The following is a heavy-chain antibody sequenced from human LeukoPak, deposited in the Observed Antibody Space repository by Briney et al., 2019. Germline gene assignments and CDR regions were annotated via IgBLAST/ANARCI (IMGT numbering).Heavy chain of an antibody. CDR2: IYYSGST. D-gene: IGHD1-26*01. V-gene: IGHV4-39*01. Sequence: PSEALSLTCTVSGGSISSSSYYWGWIRQPPGKGLEWIGSIYYSGSTYYNPSLQSRVTISIDTSKNQFSLRLNSVTAADTAMYYCAKSGGYGLIDYWGQGTRVTVSS. J-gene: IGHJ4*02. CDR1: GGSISSSSYY. CDR3: AKSGGYGLIDY.